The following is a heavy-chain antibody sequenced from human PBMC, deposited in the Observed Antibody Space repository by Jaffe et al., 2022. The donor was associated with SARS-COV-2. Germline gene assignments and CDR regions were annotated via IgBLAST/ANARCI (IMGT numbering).Heavy chain of an antibody. V-gene: IGHV3-74*01. CDR1: GFTFSSYW. D-gene: IGHD6-13*01. J-gene: IGHJ1*01. Sequence: EVQLVESGGDLVQPGGSLRLSCAASGFTFSSYWMHWVRQAPGKGLVWVSRINSDGNSTNYADSVKGRFTISRDNAKNTLYLQMNSLRAEDTAVYYCARASSIWYSEYFQHWGRGTLVTVSS. CDR3: ARASSIWYSEYFQH. CDR2: INSDGNST.